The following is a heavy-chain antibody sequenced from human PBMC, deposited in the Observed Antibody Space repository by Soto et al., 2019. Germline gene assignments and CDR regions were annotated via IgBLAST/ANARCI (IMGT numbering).Heavy chain of an antibody. D-gene: IGHD3-10*01. J-gene: IGHJ4*02. CDR1: GGSISSYY. CDR3: ARVAYYYGSGSYHSYHFDY. CDR2: IYYSGST. V-gene: IGHV4-59*01. Sequence: SETLSLTCTVSGGSISSYYWSWIRQPPGKGLEWIGYIYYSGSTNYNPSLKSRVTISVDTSKNQFSLKLSSVTAADTAVYYCARVAYYYGSGSYHSYHFDYWGQGTLVTVSS.